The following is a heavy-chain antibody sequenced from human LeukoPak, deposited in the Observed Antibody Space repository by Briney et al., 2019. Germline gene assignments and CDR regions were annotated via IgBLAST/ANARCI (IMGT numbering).Heavy chain of an antibody. CDR3: AKSRGGGDYGEYFDY. CDR2: ISGSGGST. D-gene: IGHD4-17*01. J-gene: IGHJ4*02. V-gene: IGHV3-23*01. CDR1: GFTFSSYA. Sequence: GGSLRLSCAASGFTFSSYAMSWVRQAPGKGLEWVSGISGSGGSTYSADSVKGRFTIPRGNTKNTLYLQMNTLRAEGTAVYYCAKSRGGGDYGEYFDYWGQGTLVTVSS.